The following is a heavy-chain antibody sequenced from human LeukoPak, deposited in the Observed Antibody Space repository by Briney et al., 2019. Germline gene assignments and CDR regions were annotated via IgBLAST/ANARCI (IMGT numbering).Heavy chain of an antibody. V-gene: IGHV4-59*02. CDR2: IYYTGST. CDR3: AREDYDSSGYYSGFDY. D-gene: IGHD3-22*01. CDR1: GGSVSSYY. Sequence: PSETLSLTCTVSGGSVSSYYWSWIRQPPGKGLEWIGYIYYTGSTNYNPSLKSRVTISVDTSKNQFSLKLSSVTAADTAVYYCAREDYDSSGYYSGFDYWGQGTLVTVSS. J-gene: IGHJ4*02.